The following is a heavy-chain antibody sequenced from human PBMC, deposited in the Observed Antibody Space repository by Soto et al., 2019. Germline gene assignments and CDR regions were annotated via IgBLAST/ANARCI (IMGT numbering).Heavy chain of an antibody. V-gene: IGHV4-4*07. CDR2: LYPSGST. Sequence: PSETLSLTCTVSGDSMSSSYWSWIRQPAGKGLEWVGRLYPSGSTNYNPSLRSRVTMSVDTSKNQFSLRLSSVTAADTAVYYCARETDHGDRYNFYYAMDAWCQGTTVTVSS. CDR3: ARETDHGDRYNFYYAMDA. D-gene: IGHD4-17*01. CDR1: GDSMSSSY. J-gene: IGHJ6*02.